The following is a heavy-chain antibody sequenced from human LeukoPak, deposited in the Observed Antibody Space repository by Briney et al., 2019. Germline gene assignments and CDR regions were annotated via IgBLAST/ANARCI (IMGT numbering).Heavy chain of an antibody. CDR1: GFTFSSYG. V-gene: IGHV3-33*01. CDR3: AREEGGNYGALRWGYFQH. D-gene: IGHD3-16*01. Sequence: GGSLRLSCAASGFTFSSYGMHWVRQAPGKGLEWVAVIWYDGSNKYYADSVKGRFTISRDNSKNTLYLQMNSLRAEDTAVYYCAREEGGNYGALRWGYFQHWGQGTLVTVSS. J-gene: IGHJ1*01. CDR2: IWYDGSNK.